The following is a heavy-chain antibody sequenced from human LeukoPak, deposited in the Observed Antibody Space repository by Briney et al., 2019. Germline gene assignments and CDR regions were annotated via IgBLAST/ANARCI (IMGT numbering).Heavy chain of an antibody. J-gene: IGHJ4*02. D-gene: IGHD6-19*01. Sequence: GGSPRLSCVASGFTFSTYWMSWVRQAPREGLEWVANIKKDGSEKYYVESVKGRFTISRDNAQNSVYLQMDSLRVEDTAVYYCARVQWLAPQYYFDYWGQGTLVTVSS. CDR1: GFTFSTYW. CDR2: IKKDGSEK. CDR3: ARVQWLAPQYYFDY. V-gene: IGHV3-7*01.